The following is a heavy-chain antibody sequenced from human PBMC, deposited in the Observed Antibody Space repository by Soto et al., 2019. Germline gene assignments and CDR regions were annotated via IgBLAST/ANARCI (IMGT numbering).Heavy chain of an antibody. CDR1: GGSISSYY. D-gene: IGHD6-6*01. V-gene: IGHV4-59*01. CDR3: ARDVRPGIAAHDWFDP. J-gene: IGHJ5*02. CDR2: IYYSGST. Sequence: SETLSLTCTVSGGSISSYYWSWIRQPPGKGLEWIGYIYYSGSTNYNPSLKSRVTISVDTSKNQFSLKLSSVTAADTAVYYCARDVRPGIAAHDWFDPWGQGTLVTVSS.